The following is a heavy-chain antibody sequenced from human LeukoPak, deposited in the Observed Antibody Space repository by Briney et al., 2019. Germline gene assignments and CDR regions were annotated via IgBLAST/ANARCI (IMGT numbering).Heavy chain of an antibody. Sequence: ASVKVSCKASGYTFTSYVIHWVRQAPGQRLEWMGWINAGNGNTKYSQKFQGRVTITRDTSASTAYMELSSLRSEDTAVYYCARVPWIQLCGMDVWGQGTTVTVSS. CDR2: INAGNGNT. D-gene: IGHD5-18*01. CDR3: ARVPWIQLCGMDV. V-gene: IGHV1-3*01. CDR1: GYTFTSYV. J-gene: IGHJ6*02.